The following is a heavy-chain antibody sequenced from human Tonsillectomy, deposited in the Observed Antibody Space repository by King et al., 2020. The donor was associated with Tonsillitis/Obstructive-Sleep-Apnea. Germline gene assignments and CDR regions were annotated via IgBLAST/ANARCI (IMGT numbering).Heavy chain of an antibody. D-gene: IGHD3-22*01. J-gene: IGHJ4*02. Sequence: QLVQSGGGVVQPGTSLRLSCAASGFTFSNYGMHWVRQAPGKGLEWVAVIWYDGSNKYYADSVKGRFTISRDNSKKTLFLQMNSLRAEDTAMYYCARCLYESSGYPDYWGQGTLVTVSS. CDR2: IWYDGSNK. CDR3: ARCLYESSGYPDY. CDR1: GFTFSNYG. V-gene: IGHV3-33*01.